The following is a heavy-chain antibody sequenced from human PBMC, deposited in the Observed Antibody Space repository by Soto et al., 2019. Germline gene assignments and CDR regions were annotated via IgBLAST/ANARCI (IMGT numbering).Heavy chain of an antibody. Sequence: SETLSLTCTFSGCSISSGDYYWSWIRQFPGRGLEWIGYISYSGNTYYNPSLKGRVTLSLDISKSQFSLKLSSVTAADTAVYFCARGVLYWGQGTLVTVSS. CDR1: GCSISSGDYY. CDR2: ISYSGNT. CDR3: ARGVLY. D-gene: IGHD1-1*01. J-gene: IGHJ4*02. V-gene: IGHV4-31*03.